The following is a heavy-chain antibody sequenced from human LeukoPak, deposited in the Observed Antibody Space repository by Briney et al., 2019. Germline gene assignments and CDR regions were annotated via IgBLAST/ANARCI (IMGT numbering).Heavy chain of an antibody. D-gene: IGHD1-14*01. V-gene: IGHV3-48*03. J-gene: IGHJ4*02. Sequence: GGSLRLSCAASGFTFSSYEMNWVRQAPGKGLEWVSYISSSGSTIYYADSVKGRFTISRDNAKNSLYLQMNSLRAEDTAVYYCARDRETTSSGTFDYWGQGALVIVSS. CDR3: ARDRETTSSGTFDY. CDR1: GFTFSSYE. CDR2: ISSSGSTI.